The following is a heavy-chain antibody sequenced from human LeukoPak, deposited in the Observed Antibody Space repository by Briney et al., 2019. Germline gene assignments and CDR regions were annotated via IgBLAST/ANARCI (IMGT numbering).Heavy chain of an antibody. CDR2: INPSGGST. V-gene: IGHV1-46*01. D-gene: IGHD5-18*01. CDR1: GGTFSSYA. J-gene: IGHJ4*02. CDR3: ARGLGDTAMVWPIDY. Sequence: ASVKVSCKASGGTFSSYAISWVRQAPGQGLEGMGIINPSGGSTSYAQKFQGRVTMTRDTSTSTVYMELSSLRSEDTAVYYCARGLGDTAMVWPIDYWGQGTLVTVSS.